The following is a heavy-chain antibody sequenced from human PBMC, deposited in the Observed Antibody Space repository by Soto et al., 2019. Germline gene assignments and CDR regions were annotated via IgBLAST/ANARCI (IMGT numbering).Heavy chain of an antibody. D-gene: IGHD3-22*01. V-gene: IGHV3-23*01. CDR2: ISGSGGST. Sequence: PGGSLRLSCAASGFTFSSYAMSWVRQAPGKGLEWVSAISGSGGSTYYADSVKGRFTISRDNSKNTLYLQMNSLKAEDTAVYYCALQAYYDSSGFFDYWGQGTLVTVSS. CDR1: GFTFSSYA. J-gene: IGHJ4*02. CDR3: ALQAYYDSSGFFDY.